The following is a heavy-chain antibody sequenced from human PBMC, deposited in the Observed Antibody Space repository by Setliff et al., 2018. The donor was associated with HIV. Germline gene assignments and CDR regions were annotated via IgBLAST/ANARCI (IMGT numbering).Heavy chain of an antibody. Sequence: ASVKVSCKASGYRFSGYGISWVRQAPGQGLEWMGWISAGTGNTNFAHKFQGRVTLTTDTSTNTAYMELRSLRADDTAVYFCVRDLYDYWGQGTLVTVSS. V-gene: IGHV1-18*01. CDR2: ISAGTGNT. D-gene: IGHD2-2*02. J-gene: IGHJ4*02. CDR1: GYRFSGYG. CDR3: VRDLYDY.